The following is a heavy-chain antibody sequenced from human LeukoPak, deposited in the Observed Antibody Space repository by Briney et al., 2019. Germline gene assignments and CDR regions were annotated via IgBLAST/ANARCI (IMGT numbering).Heavy chain of an antibody. J-gene: IGHJ4*02. CDR1: GYTFTSNY. Sequence: SVKVSCKASGYTFTSNYIHWVRQAPGQGLEWMGGIIPIFGTANYAQKFQGRVTITADESTSTAYMELSSLRSEDTAVYYCASSPARYPYGSGSFDYWGQGTLVTVSS. V-gene: IGHV1-69*13. CDR3: ASSPARYPYGSGSFDY. D-gene: IGHD3-10*01. CDR2: IIPIFGTA.